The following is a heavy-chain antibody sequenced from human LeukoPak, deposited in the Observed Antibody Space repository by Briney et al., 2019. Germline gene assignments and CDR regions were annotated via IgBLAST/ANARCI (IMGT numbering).Heavy chain of an antibody. CDR2: IKTKTDGGTI. J-gene: IGHJ4*02. CDR1: GFTLTNAR. V-gene: IGHV3-15*01. CDR3: TTSYYDSSGYRA. D-gene: IGHD3-22*01. Sequence: GGSLRLSCVASGFTLTNARMSWVRQAPGKGLEWVGRIKTKTDGGTIDYAAPVKGRFTVSRDDSKNMVYLQMNSLKTEDTAVYYCTTSYYDSSGYRAWGQGTLVTVSS.